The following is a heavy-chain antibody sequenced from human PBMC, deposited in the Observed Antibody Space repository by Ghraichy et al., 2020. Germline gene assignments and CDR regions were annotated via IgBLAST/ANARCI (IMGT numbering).Heavy chain of an antibody. J-gene: IGHJ4*02. CDR3: ARELGQIAAAGKEDY. D-gene: IGHD6-13*01. CDR2: IYHSGST. CDR1: GYSISSGYY. V-gene: IGHV4-38-2*02. Sequence: SETLSLTCAVSGYSISSGYYWGWIRQPPGKGLEWIGSIYHSGSTYYNPSLKSRVTISVDTSKNQFSLKLSSVTAADTAVYYCARELGQIAAAGKEDYWGQGTLVTVSS.